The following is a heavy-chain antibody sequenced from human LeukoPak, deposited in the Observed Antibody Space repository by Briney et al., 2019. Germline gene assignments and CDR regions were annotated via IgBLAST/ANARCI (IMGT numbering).Heavy chain of an antibody. Sequence: SETLSLTCTVSGGSISSGDYYWSWIRQPPGTGLEWIGYIYYSGSTYYNPSLKSRVTISVDTSKNQFSLKLSSVTAADTAVYYCARVGYCSGDSCCFRYFDLWGRGTLVTVSS. V-gene: IGHV4-30-4*01. CDR3: ARVGYCSGDSCCFRYFDL. CDR1: GGSISSGDYY. D-gene: IGHD2-15*01. CDR2: IYYSGST. J-gene: IGHJ2*01.